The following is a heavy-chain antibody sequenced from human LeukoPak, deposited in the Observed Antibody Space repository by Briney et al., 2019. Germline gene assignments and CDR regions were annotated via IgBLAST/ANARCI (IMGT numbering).Heavy chain of an antibody. Sequence: GESLKISCKGSGYSFTSYWIGWVRQMPGKGLEWMGIIYPGDSDTRYSPPFQGQVTISADKSISTAYLQWSSLKASDTAMYYCARHPGHYGSGSYYNRYYYYYMDVWGKGTTVTVSS. CDR1: GYSFTSYW. CDR2: IYPGDSDT. J-gene: IGHJ6*03. V-gene: IGHV5-51*01. D-gene: IGHD3-10*01. CDR3: ARHPGHYGSGSYYNRYYYYYMDV.